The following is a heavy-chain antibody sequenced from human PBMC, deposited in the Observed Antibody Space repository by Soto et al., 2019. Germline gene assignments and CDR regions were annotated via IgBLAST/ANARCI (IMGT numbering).Heavy chain of an antibody. CDR2: MYYSGST. D-gene: IGHD6-6*01. V-gene: IGHV4-39*07. J-gene: IGHJ6*02. Sequence: SETLSLTCTVSGGSISSSSYYWGWIRQPPGKGLEWIGYMYYSGSTYSNPSLKSRVTISVDTSKNQFSLKLSSVTAADTAVYYCAREGIAARRGYYYYYGMDVWGQGTTVTVSS. CDR3: AREGIAARRGYYYYYGMDV. CDR1: GGSISSSSYY.